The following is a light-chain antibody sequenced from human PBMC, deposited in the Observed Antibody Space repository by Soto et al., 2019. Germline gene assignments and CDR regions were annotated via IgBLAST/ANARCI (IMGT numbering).Light chain of an antibody. V-gene: IGLV2-14*01. Sequence: QSVLTQPASVSGSPGQSITISFTGTSSDVGGYNNVSWYQQPPGKAPQLMMYDVSNRPSGVSNRFSGSKSANTASLTVSGLQAEDEADYYCSSYTISSTVVFGGGTKVTVL. CDR3: SSYTISSTVV. J-gene: IGLJ2*01. CDR1: SSDVGGYNN. CDR2: DVS.